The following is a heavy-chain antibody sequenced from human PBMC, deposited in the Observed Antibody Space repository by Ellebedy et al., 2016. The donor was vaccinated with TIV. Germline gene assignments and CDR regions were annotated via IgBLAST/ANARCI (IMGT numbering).Heavy chain of an antibody. CDR2: INSDGTIT. CDR1: GFTFSSYW. D-gene: IGHD3/OR15-3a*01. J-gene: IGHJ4*02. Sequence: GGSLRLSXAASGFTFSSYWMHWVRQAPGKGLVWVSRINSDGTITSYADFVKGRFTISRDNAKNTLFLQMNSLRAEDTAVYYCVGGLGDYWGQGMLLTVFS. CDR3: VGGLGDY. V-gene: IGHV3-74*01.